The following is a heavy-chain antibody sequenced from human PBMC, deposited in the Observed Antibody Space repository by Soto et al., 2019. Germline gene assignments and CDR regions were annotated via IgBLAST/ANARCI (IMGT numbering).Heavy chain of an antibody. J-gene: IGHJ4*02. CDR3: ARGGQWDFLRDY. D-gene: IGHD1-26*01. CDR2: ISPYSGNT. V-gene: IGHV1-18*01. Sequence: GASVKVSCKASGYIFVNYGIAWVRQAPGQGLEWMGWISPYSGNTHYASKVQGRLTMTTDTSTSTAYMDLGSLTSDDTAVYFCARGGQWDFLRDYPGRGTLVTVSS. CDR1: GYIFVNYG.